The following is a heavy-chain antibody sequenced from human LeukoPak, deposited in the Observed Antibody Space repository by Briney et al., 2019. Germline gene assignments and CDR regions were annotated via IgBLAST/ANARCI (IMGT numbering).Heavy chain of an antibody. CDR2: ISGSGGST. Sequence: GGSLRLSCAASGFTFSSYAMSWVRQAPGKGLEWVSAISGSGGSTYYADSVKGRLTISRDNSKNTLYLQMNSLRAEDTAVYYCAKDSKNGDYPHYYYYGMDVWGQGTTVTVSS. J-gene: IGHJ6*02. CDR1: GFTFSSYA. D-gene: IGHD4-17*01. CDR3: AKDSKNGDYPHYYYYGMDV. V-gene: IGHV3-23*01.